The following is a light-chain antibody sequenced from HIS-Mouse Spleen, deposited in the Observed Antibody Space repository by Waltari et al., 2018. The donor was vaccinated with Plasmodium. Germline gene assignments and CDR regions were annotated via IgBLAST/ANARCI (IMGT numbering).Light chain of an antibody. J-gene: IGKJ4*01. CDR1: PGISSY. CDR2: AAS. CDR3: QQLNSYPPF. Sequence: DIQLTQSPSFLSASVGDRVTITCRASPGISSYLAWYQPKPGKAPNLLFYAASTLQIGVPSRFSGSGSGTEFTLTISSLQPEDFATYYCQQLNSYPPFFGGGTKVEIK. V-gene: IGKV1-9*01.